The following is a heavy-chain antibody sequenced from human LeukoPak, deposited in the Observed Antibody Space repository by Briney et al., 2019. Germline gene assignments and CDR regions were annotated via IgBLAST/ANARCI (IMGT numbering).Heavy chain of an antibody. CDR3: ARVSATGTHSDY. CDR1: GYTFTSYG. Sequence: ASVKVSCKASGYTFTSYGINWVRQAPGQGLEWMGWISTYNGNTNYAQKLQGRVTMTTDTSTSTAYMELRSLRPDDTAVYYCARVSATGTHSDYWGQGTLVIVSS. V-gene: IGHV1-18*01. CDR2: ISTYNGNT. J-gene: IGHJ4*02. D-gene: IGHD1-1*01.